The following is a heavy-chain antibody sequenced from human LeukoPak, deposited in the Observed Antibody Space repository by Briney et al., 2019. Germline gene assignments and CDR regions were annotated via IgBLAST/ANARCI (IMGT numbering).Heavy chain of an antibody. D-gene: IGHD2-15*01. V-gene: IGHV3-23*01. CDR2: ISGSGDST. J-gene: IGHJ6*02. Sequence: PGGSLRLSCSASGFTFSSSAMTWVRQAPGKGLEWVSAISGSGDSTFYVDSVKGRFTISRDNSKNTLYLQMNSLRAEDTAVYFCAKGITNSCYSAMDAWGQGSTVTVSS. CDR1: GFTFSSSA. CDR3: AKGITNSCYSAMDA.